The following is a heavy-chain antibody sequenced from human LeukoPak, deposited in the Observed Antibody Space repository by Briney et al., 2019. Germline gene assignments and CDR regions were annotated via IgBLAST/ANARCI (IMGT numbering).Heavy chain of an antibody. D-gene: IGHD4-11*01. CDR3: ARGLPPVMKYYFDY. CDR1: GFTFNSYG. J-gene: IGHJ4*02. CDR2: MWYDGSNK. V-gene: IGHV3-33*01. Sequence: QPGGSLGLSGAASGFTFNSYGMHWVRQAPGKGLEWVAVMWYDGSNKYYADSVKGRFTISRDDSKNTLYLQMNSLRAEDTAMYYCARGLPPVMKYYFDYWGQGTLVTVSS.